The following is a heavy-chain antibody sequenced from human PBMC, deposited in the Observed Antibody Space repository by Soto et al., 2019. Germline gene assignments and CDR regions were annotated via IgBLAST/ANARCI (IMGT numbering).Heavy chain of an antibody. CDR2: INHSGST. J-gene: IGHJ4*02. CDR3: ASGWYQDH. V-gene: IGHV4-34*01. CDR1: GGSFSGYY. D-gene: IGHD2-2*01. Sequence: QVQLQQWGAGLLKPSETLSLTCAVYGGSFSGYYWSWIRQPPGKGLEWIGEINHSGSTNYNPSLKSRVTISVDTSKNQFSLKLSSVTXXXXAXXXCASGWYQDHWGQGTLVTVSS.